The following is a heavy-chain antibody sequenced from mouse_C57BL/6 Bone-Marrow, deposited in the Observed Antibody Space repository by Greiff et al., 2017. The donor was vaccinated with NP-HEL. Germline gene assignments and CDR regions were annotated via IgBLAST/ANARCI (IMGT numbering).Heavy chain of an antibody. CDR3: ARGGSVVPHWYFDV. CDR1: GYSITSGYN. CDR2: IQYSGGT. D-gene: IGHD1-1*01. V-gene: IGHV3-1*02. Sequence: EVKLVESGPDLVKPSQSLSLTCTVTGYSITSGYNWHWIRQFPGNKLEWMGYIQYSGGTNYNPSLKSRISITRDTSKNQFFLQLNSVTTEDAATYSCARGGSVVPHWYFDVWGAGTTVTVSS. J-gene: IGHJ1*01.